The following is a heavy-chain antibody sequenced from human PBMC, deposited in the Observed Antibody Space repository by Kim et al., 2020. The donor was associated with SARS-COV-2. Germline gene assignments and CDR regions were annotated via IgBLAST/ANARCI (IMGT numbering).Heavy chain of an antibody. CDR2: IYYTGHT. V-gene: IGHV4-39*01. D-gene: IGHD3-3*01. CDR3: ARVLRFLEWPQGPYFDY. Sequence: SETLSLTCTVSGGSVSRSSQYWGWIRQPPGEGLEWIGSIYYTGHTYYKPSLKSRRTISVDTSKNQFSLKLSSVTAADTAIYYCARVLRFLEWPQGPYFDYWGQGTLVTVSS. J-gene: IGHJ4*02. CDR1: GGSVSRSSQY.